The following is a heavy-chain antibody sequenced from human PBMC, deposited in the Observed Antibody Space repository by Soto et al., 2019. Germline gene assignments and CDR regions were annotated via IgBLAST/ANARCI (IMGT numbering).Heavy chain of an antibody. V-gene: IGHV2-5*02. CDR2: IYWDDDK. Sequence: QITLKESGPTLVKPTQPLTLTCTFSGFSLSTSGVGVGWIRQPPGKALEWLALIYWDDDKRYSPSLKSRLTITKDTTKNPVVRTMTNMDPVDTATYYCAHPTTTITISGVVIMEGVYFDYWGQGTLVTVSS. D-gene: IGHD3-3*01. CDR1: GFSLSTSGVG. J-gene: IGHJ4*02. CDR3: AHPTTTITISGVVIMEGVYFDY.